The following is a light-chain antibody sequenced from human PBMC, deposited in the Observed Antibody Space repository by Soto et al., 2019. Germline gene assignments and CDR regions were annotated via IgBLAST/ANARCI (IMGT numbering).Light chain of an antibody. CDR2: GAT. CDR3: QQYRSWPRT. Sequence: EILLTQSPATLSVSPGETATLSCRASQNVLSYLAWYQQKPGQAPRLLVYGATTRATDAPAKFRGRGSGTEFSLTISSRQSEDSATYYCQQYRSWPRTFGQGSRVEI. V-gene: IGKV3-15*01. J-gene: IGKJ1*01. CDR1: QNVLSY.